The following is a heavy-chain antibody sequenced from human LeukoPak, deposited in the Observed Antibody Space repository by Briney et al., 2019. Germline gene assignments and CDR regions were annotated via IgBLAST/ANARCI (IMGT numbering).Heavy chain of an antibody. Sequence: TGGSLRLSCAASGFTFSSYSMNWVRQAPGKGLEWVSSISSSFSYIYYADSVKGRFTISRDNAKNPLYLQMNSLRAEDTAVYYCARDSSYDYIWGSYRPDWFDPWGQGTLVTVSS. CDR1: GFTFSSYS. CDR3: ARDSSYDYIWGSYRPDWFDP. D-gene: IGHD3-16*02. J-gene: IGHJ5*02. CDR2: ISSSFSYI. V-gene: IGHV3-21*01.